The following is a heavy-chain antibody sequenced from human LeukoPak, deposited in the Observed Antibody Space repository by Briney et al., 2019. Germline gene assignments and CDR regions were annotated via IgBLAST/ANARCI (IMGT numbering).Heavy chain of an antibody. CDR1: GYSISNGYY. V-gene: IGHV4-38-2*01. D-gene: IGHD1-1*01. J-gene: IGHJ3*02. CDR3: ARQFGVEI. Sequence: SETLSLTCAVSGYSISNGYYWGWIRQPPGKGLEWIGSINHSGSTYYNPSLKSRVTISIYMSKNQFSLKLSSVTAADTAVYYCARQFGVEIWGQGTMVTVSS. CDR2: INHSGST.